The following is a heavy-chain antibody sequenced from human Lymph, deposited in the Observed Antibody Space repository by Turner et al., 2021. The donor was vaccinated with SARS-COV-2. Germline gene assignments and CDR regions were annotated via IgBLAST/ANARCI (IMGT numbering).Heavy chain of an antibody. J-gene: IGHJ6*02. CDR1: GFTFSSYG. Sequence: QVALGVLGGGRGPAGRFLKTPLAAVGFTFSSYGMHWVRQAPGKGLEWVAVISYDGSNKYYADSVKGRFTISRDNSKNTLYLQMNSLRAEDTAVYYCAKVRSIFGVVIGGMDVWGQGTTVTVSS. CDR3: AKVRSIFGVVIGGMDV. D-gene: IGHD3-3*01. CDR2: ISYDGSNK. V-gene: IGHV3-30*18.